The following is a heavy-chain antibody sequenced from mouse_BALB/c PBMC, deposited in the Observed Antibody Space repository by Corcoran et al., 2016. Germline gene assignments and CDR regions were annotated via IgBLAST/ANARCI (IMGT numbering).Heavy chain of an antibody. V-gene: IGHV1-9*01. Sequence: QVQLQQSGAELMKPGASVKISCKATGYTFSSYWIEWVKQRPGHGLEWIGEILPGSGSTKYSETFKGKATFTADTSSNTAYMQLSSLTSEDSAVYYCAAYYRYDGEVGVMEDWGQGTSVTVSS. CDR2: ILPGSGST. CDR1: GYTFSSYW. J-gene: IGHJ4*01. CDR3: AAYYRYDGEVGVMED. D-gene: IGHD2-14*01.